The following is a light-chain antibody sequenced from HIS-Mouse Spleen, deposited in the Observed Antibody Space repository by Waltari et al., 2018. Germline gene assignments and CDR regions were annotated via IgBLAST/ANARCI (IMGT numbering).Light chain of an antibody. J-gene: IGLJ2*01. V-gene: IGLV3-10*01. Sequence: SYELTQPPSVSVSPGQTAMITCSGDALPKEYAYWYHQNSGQAPVLVIYEDSKQPSGIPERFSGSSSGTMATLTISGAQVEDEADYYCYSTDSSGNHRVFGGGTKLTVL. CDR1: ALPKEY. CDR2: EDS. CDR3: YSTDSSGNHRV.